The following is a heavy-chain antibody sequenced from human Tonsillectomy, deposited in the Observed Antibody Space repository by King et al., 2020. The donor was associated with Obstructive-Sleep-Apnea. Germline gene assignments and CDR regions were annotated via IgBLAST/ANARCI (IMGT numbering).Heavy chain of an antibody. V-gene: IGHV3-11*06. CDR2: ICSEYSYT. CDR3: ARGGGDCNSGASRYWYFDL. J-gene: IGHJ2*01. D-gene: IGHD2-8*01. Sequence: VQLVESGGALVKPGWSLIRSCAASGFNFSDYYMSWVRQAPVKWLEWVCYICSEYSYTNYVGSGRGRFTISRDNAKKSLYLQMKSLRTEDTAVYFCARGGGDCNSGASRYWYFDLWGRGTLVTVSS. CDR1: GFNFSDYY.